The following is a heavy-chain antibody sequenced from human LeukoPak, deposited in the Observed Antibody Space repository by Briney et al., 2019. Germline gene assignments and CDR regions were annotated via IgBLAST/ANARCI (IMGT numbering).Heavy chain of an antibody. J-gene: IGHJ4*02. CDR1: GFTVSDNY. Sequence: GGSLRLSCAASGFTVSDNYKSWVRQAPGKGLEWVSVIYSGGSTYYADSVKGRFTISRDNSKSTLYLQMNSLRAEDTAVYYCARALSSRGWYYFDYWGQGTLVTVSS. V-gene: IGHV3-53*01. CDR3: ARALSSRGWYYFDY. CDR2: IYSGGST. D-gene: IGHD6-13*01.